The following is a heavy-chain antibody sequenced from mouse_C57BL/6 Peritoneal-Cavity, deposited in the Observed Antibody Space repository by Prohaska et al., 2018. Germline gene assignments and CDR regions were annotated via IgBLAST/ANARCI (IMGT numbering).Heavy chain of an antibody. Sequence: QVQLEQSDAELVKPGASVKISCKVSGYTFSDHTIHWMKQRTEQGLELIGYIYARDASTKYNEKNKSKATLTADKLASTAYRKLNSQTSEDSAVYCCARSYYYVMDYWGQGTSVTVSS. V-gene: IGHV1-78*01. J-gene: IGHJ4*01. CDR3: ARSYYYVMDY. CDR1: GYTFSDHT. CDR2: IYARDAST.